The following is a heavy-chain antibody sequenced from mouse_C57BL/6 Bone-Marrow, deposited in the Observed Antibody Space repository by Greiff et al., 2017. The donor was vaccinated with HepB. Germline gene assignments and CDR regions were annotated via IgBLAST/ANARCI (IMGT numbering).Heavy chain of an antibody. V-gene: IGHV1-81*01. CDR3: ARWDTTVVPDY. CDR1: GYTFTSYG. D-gene: IGHD1-1*01. Sequence: VQLVESGAELARPGASVKLSCKASGYTFTSYGISWVKQRTGQGLEWIGEIYPRSGNTYYNEKFKGKATLTADKSSSTAYMELRSLTSEDSAVYFCARWDTTVVPDYWGQGTTLTVSS. CDR2: IYPRSGNT. J-gene: IGHJ2*01.